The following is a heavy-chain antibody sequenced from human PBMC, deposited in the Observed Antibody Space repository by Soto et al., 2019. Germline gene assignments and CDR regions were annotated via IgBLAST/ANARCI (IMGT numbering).Heavy chain of an antibody. CDR2: VSGGGDGT. Sequence: VQLLESGGGLVQPGGSLRLSCAASGFTFTNYAMSWVRQAPGKGLEWVSTVSGGGDGTYYADSVKGRFSTSRGNSRTTVYLQINSLRAEDTAVYYCAKKGLGSLATYCNYGDCHYAFDLWGQGTIVTVSS. V-gene: IGHV3-23*01. J-gene: IGHJ3*01. D-gene: IGHD2-21*02. CDR3: AKKGLGSLATYCNYGDCHYAFDL. CDR1: GFTFTNYA.